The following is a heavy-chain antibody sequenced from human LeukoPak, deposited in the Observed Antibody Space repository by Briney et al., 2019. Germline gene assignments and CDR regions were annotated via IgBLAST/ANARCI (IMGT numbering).Heavy chain of an antibody. CDR1: GYTFTNNY. CDR3: ARDRRASGYDTDY. V-gene: IGHV1-2*06. J-gene: IGHJ4*02. D-gene: IGHD5-12*01. Sequence: ASVKVSCKTSGYTFTNNYMHWVRQAPGQVLEWMGRINPNSGGTNYAQKFQGRVTMTRDTSINTAYMELSRLRSDDTAVYYCARDRRASGYDTDYWGQGTLVTVSS. CDR2: INPNSGGT.